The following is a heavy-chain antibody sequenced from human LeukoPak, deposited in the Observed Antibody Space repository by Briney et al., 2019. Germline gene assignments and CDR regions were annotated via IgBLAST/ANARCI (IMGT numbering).Heavy chain of an antibody. V-gene: IGHV3-21*01. CDR3: ARDPDRYSSGWYFDP. CDR1: GFTFSRYT. CDR2: ISDTSTYI. Sequence: GGSLRLSCAASGFTFSRYTMNWARQAPGKGLEWVSTISDTSTYIYYADSVKGRFTISRDNAKNSLYLQMNSLRAEDTAVYYCARDPDRYSSGWYFDPWGQGTLVTVSS. J-gene: IGHJ5*02. D-gene: IGHD6-19*01.